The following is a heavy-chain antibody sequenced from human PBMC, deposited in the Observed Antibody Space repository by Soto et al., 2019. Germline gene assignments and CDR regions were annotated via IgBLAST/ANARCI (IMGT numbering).Heavy chain of an antibody. Sequence: QVQLQESGPGLVKPSGTLALTCAVSGGSISSSNWWSWVRQPPRMGLEWIGEIYHTGSTNYNPSLKSRVTISVDKSKNQFSLKLSSVTAADTAVYYCARAALPDYGDPGYFDYWGQGTLVTVSS. J-gene: IGHJ4*02. D-gene: IGHD4-17*01. V-gene: IGHV4-4*02. CDR3: ARAALPDYGDPGYFDY. CDR2: IYHTGST. CDR1: GGSISSSNW.